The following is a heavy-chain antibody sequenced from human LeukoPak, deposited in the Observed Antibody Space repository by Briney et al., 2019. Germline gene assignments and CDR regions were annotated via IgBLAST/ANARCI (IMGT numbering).Heavy chain of an antibody. CDR1: GFTFSGSA. V-gene: IGHV3-73*01. Sequence: PGGSLRLSCAASGFTFSGSAMHWVRQASGKGLEWVGRIRSKANSYATAYAASVKGRFTISRDDSKNTAYLQMNSLKTEDTAGYYCTRGAGAAAGQYYYYYYYMDVWGKGTTVTVSS. CDR3: TRGAGAAAGQYYYYYYYMDV. D-gene: IGHD6-13*01. CDR2: IRSKANSYAT. J-gene: IGHJ6*03.